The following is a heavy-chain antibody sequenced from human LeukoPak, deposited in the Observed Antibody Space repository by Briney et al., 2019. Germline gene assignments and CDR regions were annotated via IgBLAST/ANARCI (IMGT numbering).Heavy chain of an antibody. V-gene: IGHV4-38-2*02. D-gene: IGHD6-6*01. CDR3: AREYSSSSYFYYMDV. J-gene: IGHJ6*03. Sequence: SETLSLTCAVSGYSISSGYYWGWIRQPPGKGLKWIGSIYHSGSTYYNPSLKSRVTISVDTSKNQFSLKLSSVTAADTAVYYCAREYSSSSYFYYMDVWGKGTTVTVSS. CDR2: IYHSGST. CDR1: GYSISSGYY.